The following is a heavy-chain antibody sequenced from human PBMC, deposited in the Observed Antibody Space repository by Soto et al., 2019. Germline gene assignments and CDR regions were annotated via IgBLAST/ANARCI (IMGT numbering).Heavy chain of an antibody. CDR2: IFPLTDIP. CDR3: ARGRLVLLNYFES. J-gene: IGHJ4*02. D-gene: IGHD3-16*01. CDR1: GGTFRNYP. V-gene: IGHV1-69*02. Sequence: QVQLVQSGTEVKKPGSSVKVSCKASGGTFRNYPINWVRQAPGQGLEWMGSIFPLTDIPDYAQNFQARLTXXXDXXQSTAYMELSSLTSDDTVMYFCARGRLVLLNYFESWGQGTPVTVSS.